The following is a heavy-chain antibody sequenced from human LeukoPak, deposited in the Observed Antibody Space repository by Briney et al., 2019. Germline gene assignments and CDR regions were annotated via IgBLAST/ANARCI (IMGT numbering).Heavy chain of an antibody. CDR1: GGTFISYA. CDR3: ARDPGFGEKWFEAFDI. D-gene: IGHD3-10*01. CDR2: IIPIFGTA. V-gene: IGHV1-69*06. J-gene: IGHJ3*02. Sequence: SVKVSCKASGGTFISYAISWVRQAPGQGLEWMGGIIPIFGTANYAQKFQGRVTITADKSTSTAYMELSSLRSEDTAVYYCARDPGFGEKWFEAFDIWGQGTMVTVSS.